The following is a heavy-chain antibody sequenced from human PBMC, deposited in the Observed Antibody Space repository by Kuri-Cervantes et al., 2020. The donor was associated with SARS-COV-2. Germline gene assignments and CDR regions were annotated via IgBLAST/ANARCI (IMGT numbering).Heavy chain of an antibody. CDR2: INHSGST. D-gene: IGHD1-14*01. Sequence: SETLSLTCAVYGGSFSGYYWSWIRQPPGKGLEWIGEINHSGSTNYNPSLKSRVTISVDTSKTQFSLKLTSVTAADTAVYYCAGAPDYNWFDTWGQGTLVTVSS. CDR3: AGAPDYNWFDT. CDR1: GGSFSGYY. J-gene: IGHJ5*02. V-gene: IGHV4-34*01.